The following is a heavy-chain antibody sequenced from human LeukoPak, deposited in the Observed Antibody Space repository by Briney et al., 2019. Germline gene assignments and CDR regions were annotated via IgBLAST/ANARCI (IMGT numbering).Heavy chain of an antibody. CDR2: ISGSGGST. CDR3: AKDPEKQWELHY. Sequence: PGGSLRLSCAASGFTFSSYGMSWVRQAPGKGLEWVSAISGSGGSTYYADSVKGRFTISRDNSKNTLYLQMNSLRAEDTAVYYCAKDPEKQWELHYWGQGTLVTVSS. J-gene: IGHJ4*02. CDR1: GFTFSSYG. D-gene: IGHD1-26*01. V-gene: IGHV3-23*01.